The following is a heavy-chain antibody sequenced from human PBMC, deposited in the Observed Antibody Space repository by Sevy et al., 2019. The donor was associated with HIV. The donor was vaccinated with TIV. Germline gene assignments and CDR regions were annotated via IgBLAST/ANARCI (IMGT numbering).Heavy chain of an antibody. CDR2: ISSSSSTK. Sequence: GGSLRLSCAASGFTFSSYSMNWVRQAPGKGLEWVAYISSSSSTKYYADSVKGRFTISRENAKNSLYLQMNSLTDEDTAVYYCARDRVVGAIPKPYYFDYWGQGTLVTVSS. CDR3: ARDRVVGAIPKPYYFDY. J-gene: IGHJ4*02. V-gene: IGHV3-48*02. CDR1: GFTFSSYS. D-gene: IGHD1-26*01.